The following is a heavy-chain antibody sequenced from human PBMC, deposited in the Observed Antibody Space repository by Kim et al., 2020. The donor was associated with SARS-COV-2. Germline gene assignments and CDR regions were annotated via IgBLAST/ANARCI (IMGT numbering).Heavy chain of an antibody. D-gene: IGHD5-12*01. J-gene: IGHJ6*02. Sequence: AQKFQGRVTMTRDTSTSTVYMELSSLRSEDTAVYYCASGRWLQWRDGMDVWGQGTTVTVSS. CDR3: ASGRWLQWRDGMDV. V-gene: IGHV1-46*01.